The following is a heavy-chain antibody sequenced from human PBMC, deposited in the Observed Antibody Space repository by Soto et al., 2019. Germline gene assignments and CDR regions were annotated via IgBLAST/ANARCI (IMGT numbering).Heavy chain of an antibody. CDR2: INPGAGGR. D-gene: IGHD4-4*01. CDR3: AREAFRRGYRNYRWFDT. CDR1: GYTVTSYY. Sequence: ASVKVSCKASGYTVTSYYIHWVRQAPGQGFEWIGIINPGAGGRSYAQKFQGRVTLTRDTSTSTVYMELSSLRSEDTAVYHCAREAFRRGYRNYRWFDTWGQGTMVTVSS. V-gene: IGHV1-46*01. J-gene: IGHJ5*02.